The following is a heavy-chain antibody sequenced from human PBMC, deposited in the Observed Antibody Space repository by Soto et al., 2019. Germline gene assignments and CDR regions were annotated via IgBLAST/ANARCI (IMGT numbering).Heavy chain of an antibody. CDR3: AAETKYSYQYYYGMDV. CDR1: GFTFTSSA. J-gene: IGHJ6*02. D-gene: IGHD5-18*01. CDR2: IVVGSGNT. V-gene: IGHV1-58*01. Sequence: QMQLVQSGPEVKKPGTSVKVSCKASGFTFTSSAVQWVRQARGQRLEWIGWIVVGSGNTNYAQKFQERVTITRDMSTSTAYMELSILRSEDTAVYYCAAETKYSYQYYYGMDVWGQGTTVTVSS.